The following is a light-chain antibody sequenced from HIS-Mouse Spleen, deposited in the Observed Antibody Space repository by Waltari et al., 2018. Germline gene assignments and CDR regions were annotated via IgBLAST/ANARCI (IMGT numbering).Light chain of an antibody. CDR1: SGSVSTSYY. CDR2: STN. Sequence: QTVVTQEPSFSVSPGGTVTLTCGLSSGSVSTSYYPSWYQQTPGQAPRTLIYSTNTRSSGVPDHFSGSILGNKAALTITGAQADDESDYYCGLYMGSGISVFGGGTKLTVL. V-gene: IGLV8-61*01. CDR3: GLYMGSGISV. J-gene: IGLJ3*02.